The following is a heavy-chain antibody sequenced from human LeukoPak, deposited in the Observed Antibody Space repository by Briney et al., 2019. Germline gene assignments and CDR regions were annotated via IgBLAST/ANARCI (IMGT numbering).Heavy chain of an antibody. V-gene: IGHV3-30-3*01. CDR3: ARDYTYYYDSSGSYYFDY. CDR2: ISYDGSNK. CDR1: GFTFSSYA. D-gene: IGHD3-22*01. J-gene: IGHJ4*02. Sequence: GGSLRLSCAASGFTFSSYAMHWVRQAPGKGLEWVAVISYDGSNKYYADSVKGRFTISGDNSKNTLYLQMNSLRAEDTAVYYCARDYTYYYDSSGSYYFDYWGQGTLVTVSS.